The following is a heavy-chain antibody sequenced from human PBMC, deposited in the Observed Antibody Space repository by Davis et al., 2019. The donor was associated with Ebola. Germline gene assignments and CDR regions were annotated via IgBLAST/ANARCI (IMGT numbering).Heavy chain of an antibody. D-gene: IGHD5-18*01. V-gene: IGHV4-34*01. CDR1: GGSFSGYY. J-gene: IGHJ4*02. CDR3: ARDAGYSYGFDY. Sequence: SQTLSLTCAVYGGSFSGYYWSWIRQPPGKGLEWIGEINHSGSTNYNPSLKSRVTISVDTPKNQFSLKLSSVTAADTAVYYCARDAGYSYGFDYWGQGTLVTVSS. CDR2: INHSGST.